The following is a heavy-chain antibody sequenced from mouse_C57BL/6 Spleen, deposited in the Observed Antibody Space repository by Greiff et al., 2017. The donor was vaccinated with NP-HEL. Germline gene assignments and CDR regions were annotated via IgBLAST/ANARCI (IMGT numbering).Heavy chain of an antibody. Sequence: VQLQQSGAELVRPGTSVKLSCKASGYTFTSYWMHWVKQRPGQGLEWIGVIDPSDSYTNYNQKFKGKATLTVDTSSSTAYMQLSSLTSEDSAVYYCARRGTAQALYYFDYWGQGTTLTVSS. V-gene: IGHV1-59*01. CDR3: ARRGTAQALYYFDY. D-gene: IGHD3-2*02. CDR1: GYTFTSYW. J-gene: IGHJ2*01. CDR2: IDPSDSYT.